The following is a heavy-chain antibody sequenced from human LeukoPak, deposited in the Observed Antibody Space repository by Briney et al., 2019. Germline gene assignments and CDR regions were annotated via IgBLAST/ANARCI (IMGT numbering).Heavy chain of an antibody. CDR1: GFTFSSYS. Sequence: GGSLRLSCAASGFTFSSYSMNWVRQAPGKGLEWVSSISSSSSYIYYADSVKGRFTISRDNAKNSLYLQMNSLRAEDTAVYYCARVPYSYGPDYYFDYWGQGTLVTVSS. V-gene: IGHV3-21*01. CDR3: ARVPYSYGPDYYFDY. D-gene: IGHD5-18*01. J-gene: IGHJ4*02. CDR2: ISSSSSYI.